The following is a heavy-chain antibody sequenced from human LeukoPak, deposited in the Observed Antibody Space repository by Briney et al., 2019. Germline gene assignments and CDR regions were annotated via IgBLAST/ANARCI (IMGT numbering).Heavy chain of an antibody. J-gene: IGHJ4*02. Sequence: SETLSLTCAVSGASISSYYWSWIRQPPGKGLEWIGSIYYSGGTNYNPSLKSLVTILIDTSKNQFSLKLTSVTAADTALYYCARGSSGYYRYYFDYWGQGTLVTVSS. CDR3: ARGSSGYYRYYFDY. CDR2: IYYSGGT. V-gene: IGHV4-59*01. CDR1: GASISSYY. D-gene: IGHD3-22*01.